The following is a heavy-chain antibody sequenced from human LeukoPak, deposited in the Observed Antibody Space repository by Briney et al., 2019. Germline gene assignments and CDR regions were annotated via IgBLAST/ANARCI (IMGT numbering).Heavy chain of an antibody. CDR2: INHTGST. V-gene: IGHV4-34*01. Sequence: SETLSLTCAVSGGSFSKYYWSWIRQPPGKGPEWIGDINHTGSTKYNPSLKSRVTIAMDTSKNQFSLKLSSVTAADTAVYFCARPLPFDYVWGSYRSDTKTTFDYWGQGTLVTVSS. J-gene: IGHJ4*02. CDR1: GGSFSKYY. CDR3: ARPLPFDYVWGSYRSDTKTTFDY. D-gene: IGHD3-16*02.